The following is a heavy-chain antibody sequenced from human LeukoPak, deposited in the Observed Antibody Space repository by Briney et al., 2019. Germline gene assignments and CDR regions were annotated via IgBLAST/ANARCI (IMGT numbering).Heavy chain of an antibody. V-gene: IGHV4-39*01. J-gene: IGHJ5*02. D-gene: IGHD2-2*01. Sequence: SETLSLTCTVSGGSISSSSYYCGWIRQPPGKGLEWIGSIYYSGSTYYNPSLKSRVTISVDTSKNQFSLKLSSVTAADTAVYYCARRGDCSSTSCYVGPWGQGTLVTVSS. CDR2: IYYSGST. CDR3: ARRGDCSSTSCYVGP. CDR1: GGSISSSSYY.